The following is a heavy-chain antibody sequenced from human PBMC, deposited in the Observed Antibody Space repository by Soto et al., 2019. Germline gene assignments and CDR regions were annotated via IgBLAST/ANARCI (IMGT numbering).Heavy chain of an antibody. J-gene: IGHJ6*02. Sequence: GGSLRLSCAASGFTFSNAWMSWVRQAPGKGLEWVGRIKSKTDGGTTDYAAPVKGRFTISRDDSRNTLYLQMNSLKTEDTAVYYCTSRFSSLVAATDYYGMDVWGQGTTVTVSS. CDR1: GFTFSNAW. CDR2: IKSKTDGGTT. V-gene: IGHV3-15*01. CDR3: TSRFSSLVAATDYYGMDV. D-gene: IGHD2-15*01.